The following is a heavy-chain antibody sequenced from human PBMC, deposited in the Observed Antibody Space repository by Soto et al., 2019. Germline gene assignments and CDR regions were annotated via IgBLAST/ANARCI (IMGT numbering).Heavy chain of an antibody. J-gene: IGHJ1*01. D-gene: IGHD3-22*01. CDR1: GGTFSNYA. CDR2: LIPISGTT. Sequence: QVQLVQSGAEVKKPGSSVKVSCKASGGTFSNYAIAWVRQAPGQGLEWMGGLIPISGTTNYAQKFQGRVTIPADASTGTAHMGLRSLRSEETAVYYCARGPYGYYEISGNYHAEYFQHWGRGSLVTVSS. V-gene: IGHV1-69*12. CDR3: ARGPYGYYEISGNYHAEYFQH.